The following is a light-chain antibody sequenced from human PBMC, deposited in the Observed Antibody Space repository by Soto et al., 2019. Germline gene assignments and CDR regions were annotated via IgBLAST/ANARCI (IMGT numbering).Light chain of an antibody. Sequence: QSVLTQPPSASGSPGQSVTISCSGTSSDIGDYNYVPWYQQYPGRVPKLLIYMVSNRPSGVSNRFSGSKSGNTASLTISGLQAEDEADYFCTSPTPGSLYVFGTGTKVTVL. CDR3: TSPTPGSLYV. V-gene: IGLV2-14*01. CDR2: MVS. CDR1: SSDIGDYNY. J-gene: IGLJ1*01.